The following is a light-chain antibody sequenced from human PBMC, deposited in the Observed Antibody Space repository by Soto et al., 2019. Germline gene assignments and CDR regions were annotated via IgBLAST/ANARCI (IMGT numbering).Light chain of an antibody. CDR2: EVS. Sequence: QSALTQPASVSGSPGQSITISCTGTSSDIGAYNYVSWYQHHPGKAPKFMMYEVSYRPSGVSDRFSGSKSGNTASLSISGLQAADEADYYCSSYTSTSTILFGGGTQLTVL. J-gene: IGLJ2*01. CDR3: SSYTSTSTIL. V-gene: IGLV2-14*01. CDR1: SSDIGAYNY.